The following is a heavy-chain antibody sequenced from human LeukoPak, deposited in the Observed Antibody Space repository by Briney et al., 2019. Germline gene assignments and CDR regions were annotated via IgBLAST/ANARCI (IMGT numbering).Heavy chain of an antibody. CDR1: GFTFSSYA. V-gene: IGHV3-23*01. Sequence: QPGGSLRLSCAASGFTFSSYAMSWVRQAPGKGLEWVSAISGSGGSTYYADSVKGRFTISRDNSKNTMYLQMNSLRAEDSAVYYCARASGSFDYWGQGTLVTVSS. J-gene: IGHJ4*02. D-gene: IGHD1-26*01. CDR2: ISGSGGST. CDR3: ARASGSFDY.